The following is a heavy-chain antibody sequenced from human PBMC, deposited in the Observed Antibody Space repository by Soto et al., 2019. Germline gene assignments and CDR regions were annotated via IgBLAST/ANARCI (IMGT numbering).Heavy chain of an antibody. J-gene: IGHJ6*03. V-gene: IGHV3-48*01. CDR3: ARDSRNSYYYMDV. CDR1: GFTFSRYN. CDR2: ISLSSSTI. Sequence: EVQLVESGGGLVQPGGSLRLSCAASGFTFSRYNMNWVRQAPGKGLEWISDISLSSSTIFYADSVQGRFTISRDNAKNSLYLQMNSLRAEDTAVYYCARDSRNSYYYMDVWGKGTTVTVSS.